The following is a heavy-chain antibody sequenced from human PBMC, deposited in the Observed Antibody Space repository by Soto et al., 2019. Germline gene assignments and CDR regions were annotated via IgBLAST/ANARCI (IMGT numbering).Heavy chain of an antibody. J-gene: IGHJ4*02. CDR3: AAGGGLPRYY. CDR2: IYHRGST. Sequence: QLQLQESGSGLVKPSQTLSLTCAVSGGSISSGGYSWSWIRQPPGKGLEWIGYIYHRGSTYYNPSLQSRGTISVDGSKNQFSLKLRSVPAADTAVYYCAAGGGLPRYYWGQGTLVTVSS. CDR1: GGSISSGGYS. D-gene: IGHD5-12*01. V-gene: IGHV4-30-2*01.